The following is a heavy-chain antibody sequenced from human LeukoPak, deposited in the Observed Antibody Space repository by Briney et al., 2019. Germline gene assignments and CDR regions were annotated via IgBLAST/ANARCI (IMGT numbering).Heavy chain of an antibody. V-gene: IGHV3-48*03. J-gene: IGHJ4*02. CDR2: ISSSGSSI. CDR1: GFTFSSYE. Sequence: GGSLRLSCAASGFTFSSYEMNWVRQAPGKGVEWVSYISSSGSSIYYADSVKGRFTISRDNAKNSLYLQMNSLRAEDTAIYYCAREVSDYLRGYFDYWGQGTLVTVSS. CDR3: AREVSDYLRGYFDY. D-gene: IGHD4-17*01.